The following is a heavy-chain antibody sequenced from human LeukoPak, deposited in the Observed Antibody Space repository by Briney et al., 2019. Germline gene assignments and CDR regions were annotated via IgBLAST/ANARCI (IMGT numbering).Heavy chain of an antibody. CDR2: IVVGSGNT. V-gene: IGHV1-58*01. J-gene: IGHJ3*01. D-gene: IGHD3-22*01. CDR1: GFTFTSSA. CDR3: AAEAAYYYDSRDAFDV. Sequence: ASVKVSFKASGFTFTSSAVQWVRQARGQRLEWIGWIVVGSGNTNYAQKFQERVTITRDMSTSLVCMELSSLRSEDTAVYYCAAEAAYYYDSRDAFDVWGQGTMVTVSS.